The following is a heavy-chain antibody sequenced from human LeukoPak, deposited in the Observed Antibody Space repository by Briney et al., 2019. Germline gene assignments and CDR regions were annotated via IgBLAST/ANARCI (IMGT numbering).Heavy chain of an antibody. CDR2: VKYSGIT. CDR1: GGSFSGYY. J-gene: IGHJ1*01. CDR3: ATERGVRGNRLEYFQH. V-gene: IGHV4-34*01. Sequence: SETLSLPCAVYGGSFSGYYWSWIRQPPGKGLERTGEVKYSGITNYNPSLKSRVTISVDTSKNQFSLKLSSVTAADTAVYYCATERGVRGNRLEYFQHWGQGALGTVSS. D-gene: IGHD1-14*01.